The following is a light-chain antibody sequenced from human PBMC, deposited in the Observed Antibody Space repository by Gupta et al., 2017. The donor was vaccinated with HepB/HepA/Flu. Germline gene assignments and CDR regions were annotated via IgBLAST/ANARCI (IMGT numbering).Light chain of an antibody. CDR1: QSVSSY. J-gene: IGKJ2*01. CDR3: QQRSNWPPEYT. Sequence: DIVLTLSPATLSLSPGERATLSCRASQSVSSYLAWYQQKPGQAPRLLIYDASNWSTGIPARFSGSGSGTDFTLTISSREPEDLAVYYCQQRSNWPPEYTFGQGTKLEIK. V-gene: IGKV3-11*01. CDR2: DAS.